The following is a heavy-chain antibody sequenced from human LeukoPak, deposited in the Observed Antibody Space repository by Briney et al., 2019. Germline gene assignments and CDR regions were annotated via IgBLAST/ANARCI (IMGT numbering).Heavy chain of an antibody. V-gene: IGHV3-23*01. D-gene: IGHD6-13*01. CDR3: AKEHSNNWYDAFDI. CDR2: ISDSGDFT. J-gene: IGHJ3*02. CDR1: GITFSSYA. Sequence: GGSLRLSCAASGITFSSYAMSWVRQVPGKGLEWASGISDSGDFTYYADSVKGRYTISRDNSKNTLYLQMNSLRAEDTAVYYCAKEHSNNWYDAFDIWGQGTMVTVS.